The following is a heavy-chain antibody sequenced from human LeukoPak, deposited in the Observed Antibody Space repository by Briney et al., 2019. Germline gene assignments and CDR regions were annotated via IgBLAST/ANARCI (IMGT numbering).Heavy chain of an antibody. D-gene: IGHD3-10*01. CDR2: ISAGGGST. Sequence: GGSLRLSCAASGFGFSSYAMSWVRQAPGKGLEWVSAISAGGGSTYYADSMKGRFTISRDNSKNTLYLQVNSLRAEDTAVYYCAKAEGSGNQPFDYWGRGILVTVSS. J-gene: IGHJ4*02. CDR3: AKAEGSGNQPFDY. V-gene: IGHV3-23*01. CDR1: GFGFSSYA.